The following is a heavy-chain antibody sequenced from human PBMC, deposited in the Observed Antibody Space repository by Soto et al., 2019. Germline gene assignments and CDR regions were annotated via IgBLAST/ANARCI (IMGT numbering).Heavy chain of an antibody. CDR3: ARSRYFDWLPLDS. V-gene: IGHV4-4*02. CDR1: GGSISTSNW. D-gene: IGHD3-9*01. Sequence: QVQLQESGPGLVKPSGTLSLTCAVSGGSISTSNWWAWVRQSPGKGLEWLGEVYHSGDTNYNPSLKSRVTVSVDYSKNQFSLKLTSVTAADTAVYFCARSRYFDWLPLDSWGQGTLVTVSS. CDR2: VYHSGDT. J-gene: IGHJ4*02.